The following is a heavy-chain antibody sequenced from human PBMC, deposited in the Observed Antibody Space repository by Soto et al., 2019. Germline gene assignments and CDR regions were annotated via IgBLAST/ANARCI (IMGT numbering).Heavy chain of an antibody. V-gene: IGHV1-18*01. CDR3: ARCPFYDYIWGSYRYSAYFDY. D-gene: IGHD3-16*02. Sequence: GASVKVSCKASGYTFTSYGISWVRQAPGQGLEWMGRISAYNGNTNYAQKLQGRVTMTTDTSTSTAYMDLRSLSSDYTAVYYCARCPFYDYIWGSYRYSAYFDYWGQGTLVTVSS. J-gene: IGHJ4*02. CDR2: ISAYNGNT. CDR1: GYTFTSYG.